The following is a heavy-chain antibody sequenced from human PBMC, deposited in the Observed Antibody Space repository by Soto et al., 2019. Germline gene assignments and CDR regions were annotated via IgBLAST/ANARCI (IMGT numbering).Heavy chain of an antibody. CDR1: GFTFSSYG. J-gene: IGHJ4*02. D-gene: IGHD6-13*01. V-gene: IGHV3-30*18. CDR3: AKEFSIAAAGGLVDH. Sequence: GGSLRLSCAASGFTFSSYGMHWVRQAPGKGLEWVAVISYDGSNKYYADSVKGRFTISRDNSKNTLYLQMNSLRAEDTAVYYCAKEFSIAAAGGLVDHWGQGTLVTVSS. CDR2: ISYDGSNK.